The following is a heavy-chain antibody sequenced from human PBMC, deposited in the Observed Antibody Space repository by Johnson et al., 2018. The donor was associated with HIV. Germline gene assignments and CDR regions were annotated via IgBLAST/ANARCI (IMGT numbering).Heavy chain of an antibody. CDR3: ASPYYYDSSGYYYAWAFDI. CDR2: ISGSGGST. D-gene: IGHD3-22*01. J-gene: IGHJ3*02. Sequence: EVQLLESGGGLVQPGGSLRLSCAASGFTFSSYAMSWVRQAPWKGLEWVSAISGSGGSTDYADSVKGRFTISRENSKNTLYLQMNSLRAEDTAVYYCASPYYYDSSGYYYAWAFDIWGQGTMVTVSA. CDR1: GFTFSSYA. V-gene: IGHV3-23*01.